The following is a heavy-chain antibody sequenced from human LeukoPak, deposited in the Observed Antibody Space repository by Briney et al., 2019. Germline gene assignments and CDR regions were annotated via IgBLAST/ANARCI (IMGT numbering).Heavy chain of an antibody. Sequence: GGSLRLSCAASGFTFSNYWMDWLRQAPGKGLEWVANIKQDGSEKYYVDSVKGRFTISRDNAKNSLHLQMNSLRAEDTAVYYCARFGEIDYWGQGTLVTVSS. CDR1: GFTFSNYW. J-gene: IGHJ4*02. V-gene: IGHV3-7*03. D-gene: IGHD3-16*01. CDR2: IKQDGSEK. CDR3: ARFGEIDY.